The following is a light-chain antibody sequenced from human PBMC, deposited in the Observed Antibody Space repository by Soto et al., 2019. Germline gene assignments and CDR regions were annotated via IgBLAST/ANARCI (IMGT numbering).Light chain of an antibody. CDR2: DVT. CDR3: CSYAGTTTFVI. J-gene: IGLJ2*01. V-gene: IGLV2-23*02. Sequence: QSALTQPASVSGSPGQSITISCTGTNRDIGIYNLVSWYQQHPGKVPQVIIYDVTKLPSGVSDRFSGSKSGNTASLTISGLQAEDEADYYCCSYAGTTTFVIFGGGTKLTVL. CDR1: NRDIGIYNL.